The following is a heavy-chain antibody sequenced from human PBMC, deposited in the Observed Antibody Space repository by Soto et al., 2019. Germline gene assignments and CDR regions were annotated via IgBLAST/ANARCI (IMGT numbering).Heavy chain of an antibody. D-gene: IGHD1-20*01. Sequence: GESLKISCKGSGYSFTSHWIGWVRQMPGKGLEWMGIIYPGDSDNRYSTSFQGQVTISADKSTSTAYLQWSSLKASDTAMYYCATVSRANWFDPWGQGTLVTVSS. CDR1: GYSFTSHW. J-gene: IGHJ5*02. CDR3: ATVSRANWFDP. CDR2: IYPGDSDN. V-gene: IGHV5-51*01.